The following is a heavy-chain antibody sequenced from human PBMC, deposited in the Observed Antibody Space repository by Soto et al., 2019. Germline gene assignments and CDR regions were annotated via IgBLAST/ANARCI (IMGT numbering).Heavy chain of an antibody. CDR1: GFTFSGSA. CDR2: IRSKSNSYAT. CDR3: TIDPRNYYDSIGSANWFDP. D-gene: IGHD3-22*01. Sequence: GESLKISCAASGFTFSGSAMHWVRQASGKGLEWVGRIRSKSNSYATAYAASVKGRFTISRDDSKDTAYLQMNSLKTEDTAVYYCTIDPRNYYDSIGSANWFDPWGQGTLVTVSS. V-gene: IGHV3-73*01. J-gene: IGHJ5*02.